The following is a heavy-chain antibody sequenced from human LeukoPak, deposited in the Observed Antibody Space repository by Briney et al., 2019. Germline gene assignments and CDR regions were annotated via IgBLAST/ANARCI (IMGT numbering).Heavy chain of an antibody. V-gene: IGHV3-48*04. Sequence: PGGSLRLSCAASGFTFSSYGMHWVRQAPGKGLEWISYIDASGNTRSYADSVKGRFTISRDYAWNSLDLQMNSLRAEDTAVYYCARGFTLGAYLDYWGQGTLVTVSS. J-gene: IGHJ4*02. CDR3: ARGFTLGAYLDY. CDR1: GFTFSSYG. CDR2: IDASGNTR. D-gene: IGHD3-16*01.